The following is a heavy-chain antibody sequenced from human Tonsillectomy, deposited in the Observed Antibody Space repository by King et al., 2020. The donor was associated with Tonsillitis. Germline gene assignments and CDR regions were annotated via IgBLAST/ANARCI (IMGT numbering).Heavy chain of an antibody. Sequence: QLVQSGSELKKPGASVKVSCKASGYTFKNYAINWVRQAPGQGLEWMGWIDTDTGNPTYAQGFTGRFVFSLDTSVTTAYLQISSLKPEDTAVYYCARGVGGADFGDLNPVRFDYWGQGALVTVSS. V-gene: IGHV7-4-1*02. CDR2: IDTDTGNP. J-gene: IGHJ4*02. D-gene: IGHD3-10*01. CDR1: GYTFKNYA. CDR3: ARGVGGADFGDLNPVRFDY.